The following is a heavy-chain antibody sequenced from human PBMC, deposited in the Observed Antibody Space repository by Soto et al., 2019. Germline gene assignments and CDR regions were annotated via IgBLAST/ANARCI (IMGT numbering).Heavy chain of an antibody. CDR2: IYYSGST. CDR1: GGSIRSYY. D-gene: IGHD3-10*01. CDR3: VRGSKDSYPGSRIFDF. Sequence: PSETLSLTCTVYGGSIRSYYWSWIRQPPGKGLEWIGNIYYSGSTTYNPSRKSRVTMSVDMSKNQVSLKLSSVTAADTAVYYCVRGSKDSYPGSRIFDFWGRGTLVTVSS. J-gene: IGHJ4*02. V-gene: IGHV4-59*01.